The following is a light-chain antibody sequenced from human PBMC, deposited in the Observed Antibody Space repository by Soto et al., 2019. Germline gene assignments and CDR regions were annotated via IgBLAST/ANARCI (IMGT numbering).Light chain of an antibody. Sequence: QPVLTQPPSVSVAPGQRVTISCTVSSSNIRAGYDVHWYQQLPGTAPKLLIYANSNQPSGLPDRFSGSKSGTSASLAITGLQAEDEADYYCQSYDSRLSGYVVFGGGTKLTVL. V-gene: IGLV1-40*01. J-gene: IGLJ2*01. CDR3: QSYDSRLSGYVV. CDR2: ANS. CDR1: SSNIRAGYD.